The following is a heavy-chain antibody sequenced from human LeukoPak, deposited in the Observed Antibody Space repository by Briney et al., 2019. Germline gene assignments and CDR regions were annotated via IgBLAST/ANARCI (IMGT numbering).Heavy chain of an antibody. CDR3: VTDPYTTTDDNNFEPQGAY. D-gene: IGHD5-24*01. J-gene: IGHJ4*02. Sequence: SVKVSCKASGFTFTSSAMQWVRQARGQRLEWIGWIVVGSGNTNYAQKFQERVTITRDMSTSTAYMELSSLTSDDTAVYYCVTDPYTTTDDNNFEPQGAYWGQGTLVTVSS. CDR2: IVVGSGNT. V-gene: IGHV1-58*02. CDR1: GFTFTSSA.